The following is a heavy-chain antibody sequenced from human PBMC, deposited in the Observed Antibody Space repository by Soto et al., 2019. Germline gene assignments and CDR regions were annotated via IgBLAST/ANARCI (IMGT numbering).Heavy chain of an antibody. J-gene: IGHJ4*02. Sequence: QVQLVESGAEVRKPRSSVMVSCKSSGGIFRSNAISWVRQAPGQGLEWMGAIIPQFPTPYYAQKFQGRVTITADESTSTAYMALNSLRSDDTAVYFCARDAADTPMVYWGQGTLLTVSS. CDR2: IIPQFPTP. CDR3: ARDAADTPMVY. D-gene: IGHD5-18*01. CDR1: GGIFRSNA. V-gene: IGHV1-69*01.